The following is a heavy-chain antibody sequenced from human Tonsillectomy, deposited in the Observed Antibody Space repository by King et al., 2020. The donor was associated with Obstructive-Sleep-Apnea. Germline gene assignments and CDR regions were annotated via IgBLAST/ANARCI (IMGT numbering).Heavy chain of an antibody. D-gene: IGHD3-22*01. CDR2: IYYSGST. V-gene: IGHV4-31*03. Sequence: QLQESGPGLVKPSQTLSLTCTVSGGSISSGGYYWSWIRQHPGKGLEWIGYIYYSGSTYYNPSLKSRLTISVDTSKNQFSLRLSSVTAADTAVYYCARYYYDRSGYYRTFDYWGKGILVTVSS. CDR3: ARYYYDRSGYYRTFDY. CDR1: GGSISSGGYY. J-gene: IGHJ4*02.